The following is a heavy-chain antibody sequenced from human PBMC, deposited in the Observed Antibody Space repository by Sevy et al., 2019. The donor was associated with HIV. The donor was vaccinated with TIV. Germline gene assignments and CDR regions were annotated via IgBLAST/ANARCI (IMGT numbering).Heavy chain of an antibody. Sequence: SETLSLTCTVYGGSFSGYYWSWIRQPPGKGLEWIGEINHSGRTNYNPSLKSRVTISVDTSKNQFSLKLSSVTAADTAVYYCASMVTDYWGQGTLVTVSS. D-gene: IGHD5-18*01. V-gene: IGHV4-34*01. CDR2: INHSGRT. J-gene: IGHJ4*02. CDR3: ASMVTDY. CDR1: GGSFSGYY.